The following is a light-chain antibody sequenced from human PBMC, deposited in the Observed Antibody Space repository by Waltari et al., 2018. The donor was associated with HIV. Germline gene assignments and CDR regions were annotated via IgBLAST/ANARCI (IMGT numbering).Light chain of an antibody. J-gene: IGKJ3*01. Sequence: DIVMTQSPDSLAVSLGERATINCKSSQSVFYSSNNKNYLAWYQQKPGQPPKLLIYWASTRESGVPDRFSGSGSGTDFTLTISSLQAEDMAVYYCQQYYSTPIAFGPGTKVHIK. CDR2: WAS. CDR1: QSVFYSSNNKNY. CDR3: QQYYSTPIA. V-gene: IGKV4-1*01.